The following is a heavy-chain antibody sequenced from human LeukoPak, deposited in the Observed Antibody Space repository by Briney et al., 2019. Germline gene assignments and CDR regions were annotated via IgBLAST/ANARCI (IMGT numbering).Heavy chain of an antibody. CDR1: GFTFSSYG. D-gene: IGHD3-10*01. CDR2: ISYDGSNK. J-gene: IGHJ4*02. Sequence: PGRSLRLSCAASGFTFSSYGMHWVRQAPGKGLEWVAVISYDGSNKYYADSVKGRFTISRDNSKNTLYLQMNSLRAEDTAVYYCAKDGAYGSGSLDYWGQGTLVTVSS. V-gene: IGHV3-30*18. CDR3: AKDGAYGSGSLDY.